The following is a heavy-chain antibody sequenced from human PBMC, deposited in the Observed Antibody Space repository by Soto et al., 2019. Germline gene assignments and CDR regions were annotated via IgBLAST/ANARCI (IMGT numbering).Heavy chain of an antibody. CDR3: EIRESCNDLEY. Sequence: EVQLAESGGGLVQPGGSLNLSCAASGFTFSGSTMHWVRQASGTGLEWVGLIRNKANNYATAYAASVKGRFTISRDDSENTAYLLMNSLKTEDTAVYYCEIRESCNDLEYWGQGILVTVSS. CDR2: IRNKANNYAT. CDR1: GFTFSGST. V-gene: IGHV3-73*02. J-gene: IGHJ1*01. D-gene: IGHD5-12*01.